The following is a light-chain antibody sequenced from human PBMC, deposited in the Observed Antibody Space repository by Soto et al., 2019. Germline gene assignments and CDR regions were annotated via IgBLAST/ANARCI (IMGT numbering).Light chain of an antibody. V-gene: IGLV2-23*02. Sequence: QSVLTQPASVSGSPAQSITISCTGTSSDVGSYNLVSWYQQHPGKAPKLMIYEVSKRPSGVSNRFSGSKSGNTASLTISGLQAEDEADYYCCSYAGSSTSVFGGGTKLTVL. CDR3: CSYAGSSTSV. J-gene: IGLJ2*01. CDR1: SSDVGSYNL. CDR2: EVS.